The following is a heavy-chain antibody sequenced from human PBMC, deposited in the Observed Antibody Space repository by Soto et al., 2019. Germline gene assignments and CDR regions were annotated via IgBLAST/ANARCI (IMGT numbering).Heavy chain of an antibody. J-gene: IGHJ4*02. CDR1: GFTFITSG. CDR2: ITYDGSDQ. Sequence: PGGSLRLSCVASGFTFITSGMHWVRQAPGKGLKWVAIITYDGSDQHYADSVKGRFTISRDNSRNTLYLQMNSLTIDDTAVYYCAKDNPAVALWGQGPLVTVSS. V-gene: IGHV3-30*18. CDR3: AKDNPAVAL.